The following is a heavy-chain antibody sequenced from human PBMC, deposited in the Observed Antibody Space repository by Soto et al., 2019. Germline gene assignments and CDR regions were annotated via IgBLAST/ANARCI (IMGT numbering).Heavy chain of an antibody. CDR3: ARGDCSSTSCYAGFLDD. D-gene: IGHD2-2*01. CDR2: ISSNGGST. CDR1: GFTFSSYA. Sequence: EVQLVESGGGLVQPGGSLRLSCAASGFTFSSYAMHWVRQAPGKGLEYVSAISSNGGSTYDANSVKGRFTISRDNSKNTLYLQMGSLRAEDMAVYYCARGDCSSTSCYAGFLDDWGQGTLVTVSS. J-gene: IGHJ4*02. V-gene: IGHV3-64*01.